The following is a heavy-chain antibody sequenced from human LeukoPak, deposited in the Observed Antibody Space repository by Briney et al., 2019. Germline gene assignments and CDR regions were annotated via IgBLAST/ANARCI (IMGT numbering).Heavy chain of an antibody. CDR2: TYWNDDK. J-gene: IGHJ3*02. V-gene: IGHV2-5*01. CDR1: GFSLSTSGVG. CDR3: ARSTSSVLRYFDWFPKRGWDDAFDI. Sequence: SGPTLVKPTQTLTLTCTFSGFSLSTSGVGVGWIRQPPGKALEWLALTYWNDDKRYSPSLKSRLTITKDTPKNQVVLTMTNMDPVDTATYYCARSTSSVLRYFDWFPKRGWDDAFDIWGQGTMVTVSS. D-gene: IGHD3-9*01.